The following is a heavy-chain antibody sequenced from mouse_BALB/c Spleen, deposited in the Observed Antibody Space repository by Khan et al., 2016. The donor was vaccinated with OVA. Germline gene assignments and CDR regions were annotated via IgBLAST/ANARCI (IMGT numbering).Heavy chain of an antibody. Sequence: EVQLQQSGPELMKPGASVKISCKASGYSFTSYYIHWVMQSHGKSIEWIGYIDPFSGGTNYNQKFKGKATLTVDKSYSTAYINISNLTSADSAVYFCTRHCYVSWFTYWGQGTLVTVSA. V-gene: IGHV1S135*01. CDR1: GYSFTSYY. CDR3: TRHCYVSWFTY. D-gene: IGHD2-12*01. CDR2: IDPFSGGT. J-gene: IGHJ3*01.